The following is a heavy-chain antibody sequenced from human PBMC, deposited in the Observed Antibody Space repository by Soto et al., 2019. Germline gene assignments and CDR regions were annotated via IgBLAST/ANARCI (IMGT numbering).Heavy chain of an antibody. J-gene: IGHJ6*02. CDR2: ISGSGGST. Sequence: EVQLLESGGDLVQPGGSLRLSCAASGFTFSSYAMTWVRQAPGKGLEWVSGISGSGGSTYYADSVKGRFTISRDNSKNTMYLQMNSMRAEDKAVYYCSKGVRSYYYYGMDVWGQGTTVTVSS. V-gene: IGHV3-23*01. CDR1: GFTFSSYA. CDR3: SKGVRSYYYYGMDV. D-gene: IGHD3-22*01.